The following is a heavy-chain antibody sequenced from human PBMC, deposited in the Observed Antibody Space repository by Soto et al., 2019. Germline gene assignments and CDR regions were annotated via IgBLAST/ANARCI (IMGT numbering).Heavy chain of an antibody. CDR3: ARDVSGIAVANFDY. V-gene: IGHV3-33*01. D-gene: IGHD6-19*01. Sequence: QVQLVESGGGVVQPGRSLRLSCAASGFTFSSYGMHWVRQAPGKGLEWVAVIWYDGSNKYYADSVKGRFTISRDNSKNTLYLQMNSLRAVDTAVYYCARDVSGIAVANFDYWGQGTLVTVSS. CDR2: IWYDGSNK. J-gene: IGHJ4*02. CDR1: GFTFSSYG.